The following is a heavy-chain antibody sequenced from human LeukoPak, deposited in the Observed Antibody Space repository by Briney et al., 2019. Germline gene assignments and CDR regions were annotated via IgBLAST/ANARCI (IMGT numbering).Heavy chain of an antibody. J-gene: IGHJ5*02. CDR3: ARKGNTAPGFDP. D-gene: IGHD1/OR15-1a*01. CDR2: IYYSGST. CDR1: GGSISSYY. Sequence: SETLSLTCTVSGGSISSYYWSWIRQPPGKGLEWIGYIYYSGSTNYNPSLKSRVAISVDTSKNQFSLKLSSVTAADTAVYYCARKGNTAPGFDPWGQGTLVTVSS. V-gene: IGHV4-59*01.